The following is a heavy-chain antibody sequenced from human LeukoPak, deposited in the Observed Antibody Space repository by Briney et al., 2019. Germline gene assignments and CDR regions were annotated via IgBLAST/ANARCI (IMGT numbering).Heavy chain of an antibody. CDR1: GFSLSTSGVG. J-gene: IGHJ4*02. V-gene: IGHV2-5*01. CDR2: IYWNDDK. Sequence: SGPTLVKPKQPLTLTCTFSGFSLSTSGVGVGWIRQPPGKALEWLALIYWNDDKRYSPSLKSRLTITKDTSKNQVVLTMTNMDPVDTATYYCAHTTTVVTVDYWGQGTLVTVSS. CDR3: AHTTTVVTVDY. D-gene: IGHD4-23*01.